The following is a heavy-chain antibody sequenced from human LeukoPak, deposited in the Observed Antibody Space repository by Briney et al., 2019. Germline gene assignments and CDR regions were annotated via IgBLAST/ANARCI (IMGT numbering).Heavy chain of an antibody. D-gene: IGHD3-10*01. J-gene: IGHJ6*03. CDR1: GYTFTGYY. Sequence: ASVKVSCKASGYTFTGYYMHWVRQATGQGLEWMGWMNPNSGNTGYAQKFQGRVTMTRNTSISTAYMELSSLRSEDTAVYYCARGVAWFGELPLGEYYHYYYMDVWGKGTTVTISS. CDR3: ARGVAWFGELPLGEYYHYYYMDV. V-gene: IGHV1-8*02. CDR2: MNPNSGNT.